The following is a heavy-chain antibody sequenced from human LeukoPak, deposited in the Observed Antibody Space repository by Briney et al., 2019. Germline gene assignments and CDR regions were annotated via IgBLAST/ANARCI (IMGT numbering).Heavy chain of an antibody. CDR2: IIPIFGTA. CDR1: GGTFSSYA. CDR3: ARAQEGFDY. V-gene: IGHV1-69*05. J-gene: IGHJ4*02. Sequence: WASVKVSCKASGGTFSSYAISWVRQAPGQGLEWMGGIIPIFGTANYAQKFQGRVTVTRDTSTSTVHMELSGLRSEDTAVYYCARAQEGFDYWGQGTLVTVSS.